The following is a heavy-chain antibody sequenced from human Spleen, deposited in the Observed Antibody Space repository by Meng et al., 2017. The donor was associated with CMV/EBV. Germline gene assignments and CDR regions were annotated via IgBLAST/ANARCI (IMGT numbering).Heavy chain of an antibody. Sequence: GGSLRLSCAASGFTFSSYSMNWVRQAPGKGLEWVSSISSSSSYIYYADSVKGRFTISRDNAKNSLYLQMNSLKTEDTAVYYCTTGVVYGSGFDPWGQGTLVTVSS. CDR2: ISSSSSYI. J-gene: IGHJ5*02. CDR1: GFTFSSYS. CDR3: TTGVVYGSGFDP. V-gene: IGHV3-21*03. D-gene: IGHD3-10*01.